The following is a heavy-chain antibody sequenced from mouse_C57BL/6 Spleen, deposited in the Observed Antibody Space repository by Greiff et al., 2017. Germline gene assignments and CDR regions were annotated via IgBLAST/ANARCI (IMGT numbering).Heavy chain of an antibody. Sequence: QVQLQQPGAELVKPGASVKLSCKASGYTFTSYWMHWVKQRPGQGLEWIGMIHPNSGSTNYNEKFKSKATLTVDKSSSTAYLQLSSRTSEDSAVYYCARGYYGSRDWYFDVWGTGTTVTVSS. J-gene: IGHJ1*03. CDR1: GYTFTSYW. CDR3: ARGYYGSRDWYFDV. D-gene: IGHD1-1*01. V-gene: IGHV1-64*01. CDR2: IHPNSGST.